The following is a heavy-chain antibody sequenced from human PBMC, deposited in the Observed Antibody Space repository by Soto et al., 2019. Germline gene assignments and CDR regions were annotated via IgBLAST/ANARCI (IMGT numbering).Heavy chain of an antibody. D-gene: IGHD2-15*01. Sequence: ASVKISCKTSGYTFSGHFLQWVRQAPGAGPEWMGWINPNTGNTKYGQKFEGRVTMTRDMSSSTAYMELTRLTVDDTAVYFCARARSYCSGGSCSFAYWGQGSLVTVSS. V-gene: IGHV1-2*02. CDR1: GYTFSGHF. J-gene: IGHJ4*02. CDR2: INPNTGNT. CDR3: ARARSYCSGGSCSFAY.